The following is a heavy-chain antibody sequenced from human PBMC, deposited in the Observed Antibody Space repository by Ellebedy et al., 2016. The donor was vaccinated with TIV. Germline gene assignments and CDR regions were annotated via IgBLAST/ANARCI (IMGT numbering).Heavy chain of an antibody. CDR2: ISNTGSRT. CDR3: ARAGIVVVPAAIGV. CDR1: GFTFSSYA. Sequence: GESLKISCAASGFTFSSYAMSWVRQAPGKGLEWVSTISNTGSRTYYADSVEGRFIISRDNSKKTLYLQMNSLRAEDTAVYYCARAGIVVVPAAIGVWGQGTLVTVSS. J-gene: IGHJ4*02. V-gene: IGHV3-23*01. D-gene: IGHD2-2*01.